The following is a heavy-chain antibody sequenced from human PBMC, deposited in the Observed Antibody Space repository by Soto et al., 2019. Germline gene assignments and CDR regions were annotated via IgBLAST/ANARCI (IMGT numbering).Heavy chain of an antibody. D-gene: IGHD1-26*01. V-gene: IGHV3-23*01. J-gene: IGHJ3*02. CDR1: GFNFPAYA. CDR3: AKDLIANNVVWEPFDM. Sequence: EVQLLESGGGLIQPGGSLRLSCAASGFNFPAYAMNWVRQAPGKGLQWVAGLVGSGGDINYADSVRGRFTVSRDNSRNTLFLQMNSLRDEDTAVYFCAKDLIANNVVWEPFDMWGRGTKVTVSS. CDR2: LVGSGGDI.